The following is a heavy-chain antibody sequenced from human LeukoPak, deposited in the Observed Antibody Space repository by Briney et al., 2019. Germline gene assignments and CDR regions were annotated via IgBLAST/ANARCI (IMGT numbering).Heavy chain of an antibody. CDR2: ISYDGSNK. D-gene: IGHD3-22*01. J-gene: IGHJ4*02. V-gene: IGHV3-30-3*01. CDR3: AGTYYYDSSDELQRPRQLRRFDY. Sequence: GGSLRLSCAASGFTFSSYAMHWVRQAPGXXLEWVAVISYDGSNKYYADSVKGRFTISRDNSKNTLYLQMNSLRAEDTAVYYCAGTYYYDSSDELQRPRQLRRFDYWGQGTLVTVSS. CDR1: GFTFSSYA.